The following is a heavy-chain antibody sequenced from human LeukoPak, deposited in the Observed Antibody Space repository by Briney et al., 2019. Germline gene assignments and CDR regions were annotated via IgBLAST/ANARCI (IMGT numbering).Heavy chain of an antibody. V-gene: IGHV3-21*01. J-gene: IGHJ4*02. CDR2: ISSRSV. CDR1: GFTLSSYN. CDR3: ARATGDTSRLGYCGGGSCYLDY. D-gene: IGHD2-15*01. Sequence: KTGGSLRLSCAVSGFTLSSYNINWVRQAPGKGLEWVSSISSRSVFYADSVKGRFTISRDYAKNSLYLQMDSLRAEDTAVYYCARATGDTSRLGYCGGGSCYLDYWGQGTLVTVSS.